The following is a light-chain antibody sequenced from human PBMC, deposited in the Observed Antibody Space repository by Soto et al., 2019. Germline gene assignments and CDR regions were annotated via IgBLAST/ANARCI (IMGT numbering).Light chain of an antibody. CDR3: QQRSNWPPAWT. CDR1: QGVSSSY. Sequence: EIVLTQSPGTLSLSPGERATLSCRASQGVSSSYLAWYQQKPGQAPRLLIYGASSRATGIPDRFSGSGSGTDFTLTISRLEPEDFAVYYCQQRSNWPPAWTVGQGTKVDIK. J-gene: IGKJ1*01. CDR2: GAS. V-gene: IGKV3D-20*02.